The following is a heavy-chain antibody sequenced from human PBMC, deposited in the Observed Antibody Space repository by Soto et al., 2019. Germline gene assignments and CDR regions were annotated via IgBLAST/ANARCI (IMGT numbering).Heavy chain of an antibody. Sequence: SVKVSCKASGGTFSSYAISWVRQAPGQGLEWMGGIIPIFGTANYAQKFQGRVTITADESTSTAYTELSSLRSEDTAVYYCAREGGCTNGVCYRNWFDPWGQGTLVTVSS. CDR2: IIPIFGTA. J-gene: IGHJ5*02. CDR3: AREGGCTNGVCYRNWFDP. CDR1: GGTFSSYA. D-gene: IGHD2-8*01. V-gene: IGHV1-69*13.